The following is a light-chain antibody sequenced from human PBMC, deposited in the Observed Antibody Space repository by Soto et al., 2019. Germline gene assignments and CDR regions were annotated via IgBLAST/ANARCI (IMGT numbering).Light chain of an antibody. CDR2: WAS. CDR1: QSVLSSSNNKNY. Sequence: DIVMTQSPDSLAVSLGERATINCKSSQSVLSSSNNKNYLVWYQQKPGQSPKLLISWASTRASGVPDRFSGSGSGTDFTLTISSLRAEDVAVYYCQQCYSSPITFGQGTRLEMK. CDR3: QQCYSSPIT. V-gene: IGKV4-1*01. J-gene: IGKJ5*01.